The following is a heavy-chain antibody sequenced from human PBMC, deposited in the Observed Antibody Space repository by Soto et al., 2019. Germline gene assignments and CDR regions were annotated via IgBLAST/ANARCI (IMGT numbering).Heavy chain of an antibody. CDR3: GRGPSPRAPAGGTPYYYAMDV. CDR2: MNPINGAT. V-gene: IGHV1-8*02. Sequence: GASVKVSCKNSGYELTAYEINWVRQASGQGLEWMGWMNPINGATGSARRFQGRVSMTRNTATGTAYLELTSLGSDDTGVYYCGRGPSPRAPAGGTPYYYAMDVWGQGTTVTVSS. J-gene: IGHJ6*02. D-gene: IGHD6-13*01. CDR1: GYELTAYE.